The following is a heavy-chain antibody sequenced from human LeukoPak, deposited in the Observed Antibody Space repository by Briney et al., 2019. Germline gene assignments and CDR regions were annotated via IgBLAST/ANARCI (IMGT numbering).Heavy chain of an antibody. CDR3: ARGIDYVWGSYGY. CDR2: ISSSGSTI. CDR1: GFTFNMYN. V-gene: IGHV3-48*03. J-gene: IGHJ4*02. Sequence: GGSLRLSCAASGFTFNMYNVHWVRQAPGKGLEWVSYISSSGSTIYYADSVKGRFTISRDNAKNSLYLQMNSLRAEDTAVYYCARGIDYVWGSYGYWGQGTLVTVSS. D-gene: IGHD3-16*01.